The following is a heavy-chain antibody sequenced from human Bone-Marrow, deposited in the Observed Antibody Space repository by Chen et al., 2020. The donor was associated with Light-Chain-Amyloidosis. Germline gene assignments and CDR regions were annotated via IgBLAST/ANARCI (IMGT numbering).Heavy chain of an antibody. Sequence: EVQLLESGGGLVQPGGSLRLSCSASGFTFSAYSMGWVRQAPGKGLEWVAAITGSDSAPDDGGSVRGRFAISRDNSMNTLYLQMNSLTSDDTAVYFCARRARISSGQFDIWGRGTLVTVSS. V-gene: IGHV3-23*01. CDR1: GFTFSAYS. CDR2: ITGSDSAP. D-gene: IGHD6-19*01. CDR3: ARRARISSGQFDI. J-gene: IGHJ4*02.